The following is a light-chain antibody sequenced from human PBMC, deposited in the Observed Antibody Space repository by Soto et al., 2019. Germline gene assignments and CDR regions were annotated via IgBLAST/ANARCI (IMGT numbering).Light chain of an antibody. J-gene: IGKJ1*01. V-gene: IGKV3-15*01. Sequence: EIVMTQSPATLSVSPGEGATLSCRPSQSVDKDLAWYRQKPGQAPSLLVYDASTRATGVPARFSGSGSGTEFTLTITSLQSEDFPVYFCHQYNKWPRTFGRGTKVEI. CDR1: QSVDKD. CDR3: HQYNKWPRT. CDR2: DAS.